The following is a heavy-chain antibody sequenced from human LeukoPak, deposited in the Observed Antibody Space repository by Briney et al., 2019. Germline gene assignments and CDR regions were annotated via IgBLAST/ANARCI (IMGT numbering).Heavy chain of an antibody. Sequence: PGGSLRLSCADSGFTFRSYSMNWVRQAPGMGLEWVSSISSTGSSIYYADSVKGRFTISRDNAKNSLYLQMDSLRAEDTAVFYCARCRGGSCYSSGYFDSWAREPWSPSPQ. V-gene: IGHV3-21*01. CDR1: GFTFRSYS. D-gene: IGHD2-15*01. CDR3: ARCRGGSCYSSGYFDS. CDR2: ISSTGSSI. J-gene: IGHJ4*02.